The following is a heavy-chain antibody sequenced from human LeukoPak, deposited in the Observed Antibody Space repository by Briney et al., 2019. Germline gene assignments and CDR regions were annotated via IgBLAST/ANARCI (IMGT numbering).Heavy chain of an antibody. J-gene: IGHJ4*02. CDR1: GYTFTDYY. V-gene: IGHV1-69-2*01. D-gene: IGHD1-26*01. Sequence: VKVSCKVSGYTFTDYYMHWVQQAPGKGLEWMGLVDPEDGETIYAEKFQGRVTITADTSTDTAYMELSSLRSEDTAVYYCATAPRRSGSYFFYFDYWGQGTLVTVSS. CDR2: VDPEDGET. CDR3: ATAPRRSGSYFFYFDY.